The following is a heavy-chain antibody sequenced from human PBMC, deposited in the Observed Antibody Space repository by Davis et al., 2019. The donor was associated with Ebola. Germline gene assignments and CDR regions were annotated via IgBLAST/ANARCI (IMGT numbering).Heavy chain of an antibody. J-gene: IGHJ6*02. Sequence: PGGSLRLSCAASGFTFSSYEMNWVRQAPGKGLEWVSYISSSGSTIYYADSVKGRFTISRDNAKNSLYLQMNSLRAEDTAVYYCARVGPSEDYSNARVYYYGMDVWGQGTTVTVSS. CDR1: GFTFSSYE. V-gene: IGHV3-48*03. CDR2: ISSSGSTI. CDR3: ARVGPSEDYSNARVYYYGMDV. D-gene: IGHD4-11*01.